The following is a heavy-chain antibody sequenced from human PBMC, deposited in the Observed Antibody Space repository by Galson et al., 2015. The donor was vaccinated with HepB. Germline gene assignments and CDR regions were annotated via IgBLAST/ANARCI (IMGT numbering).Heavy chain of an antibody. CDR1: GYTFTSYA. D-gene: IGHD2-8*01. Sequence: SVKVSCKASGYTFTSYAMHWVRQAPGQGLEWMGWISAYNGNTNYAQKLQGRVTMTTDTSTSTAYMELRSLRSDDTAVYYCARVDIVLMVYAGGGGYYYGMDVWGQGTTVTVSS. V-gene: IGHV1-18*01. CDR2: ISAYNGNT. CDR3: ARVDIVLMVYAGGGGYYYGMDV. J-gene: IGHJ6*02.